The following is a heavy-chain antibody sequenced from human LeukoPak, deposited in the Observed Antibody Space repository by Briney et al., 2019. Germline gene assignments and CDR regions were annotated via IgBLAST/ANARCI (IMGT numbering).Heavy chain of an antibody. V-gene: IGHV1-8*02. CDR1: GYTFTSYA. CDR2: MNPNSGNT. CDR3: ARDSHRIYSYGLFDY. J-gene: IGHJ4*02. Sequence: ASVKVSCKASGYTFTSYAMHWVRQAPGQRLEWMGWMNPNSGNTGYAQKFQGRVTMTRNTSIGTAYMELSSLRSEDTAVYYCARDSHRIYSYGLFDYWGQGTLVTVSS. D-gene: IGHD5-18*01.